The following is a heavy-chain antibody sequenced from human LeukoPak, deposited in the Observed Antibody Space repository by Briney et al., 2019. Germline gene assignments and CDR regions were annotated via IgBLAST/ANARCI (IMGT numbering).Heavy chain of an antibody. CDR3: AKVGSYYDILTGYYDNWFDP. D-gene: IGHD3-9*01. CDR1: GGSISSSSYY. Sequence: PSETLSLTCTVSGGSISSSSYYWGWIRQPPGKGLEWIGSIYYSGSTYYNPSLKSRVTISVDTSKNQFSLKLSSVTAADTAVYYCAKVGSYYDILTGYYDNWFDPWGQGTLVTVSS. CDR2: IYYSGST. J-gene: IGHJ5*02. V-gene: IGHV4-39*01.